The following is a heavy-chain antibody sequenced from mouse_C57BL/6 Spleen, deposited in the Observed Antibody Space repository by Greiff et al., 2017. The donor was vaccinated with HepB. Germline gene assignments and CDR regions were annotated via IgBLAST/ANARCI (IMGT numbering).Heavy chain of an antibody. CDR1: GFTFSDYY. CDR3: ARAYYGDAMDY. V-gene: IGHV5-16*01. CDR2: INYDGSST. Sequence: EVKLVESEGGLVQPGSSMKLSCTASGFTFSDYYMAWVRQVPEKGLEWVANINYDGSSTYYLDSLKSRFIISRDNAKNILYLQMSSLKSEDTATYYCARAYYGDAMDYWGQGTSVTVSS. J-gene: IGHJ4*01. D-gene: IGHD1-1*01.